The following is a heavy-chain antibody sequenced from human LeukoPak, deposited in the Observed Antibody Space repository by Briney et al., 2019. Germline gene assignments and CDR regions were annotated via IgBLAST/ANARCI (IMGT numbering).Heavy chain of an antibody. V-gene: IGHV4-39*01. J-gene: IGHJ5*02. D-gene: IGHD2-8*01. Sequence: SESLSLTCTVSGGSISSSSYYCGWIRQPPGKGLEWIGSIYHSGSTYYNPSLKSRVTLSVETSKNQFSLKLSSVTAADTAVYYCAGSTYDNWFDPWGQGTLVTVSS. CDR1: GGSISSSSYY. CDR3: AGSTYDNWFDP. CDR2: IYHSGST.